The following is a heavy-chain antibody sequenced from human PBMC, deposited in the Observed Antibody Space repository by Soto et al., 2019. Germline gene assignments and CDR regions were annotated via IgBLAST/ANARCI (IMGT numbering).Heavy chain of an antibody. Sequence: ASVKVSCKASGYTFTSYNINWVRQAPGQGLEWVAGSNSNSGNSDHAQKFQGRVTITADKSTSTAYMELSSLRSEDTAVYYCARESREGIIAVAGTGFFYWGQGTLVTVSS. CDR1: GYTFTSYN. CDR3: ARESREGIIAVAGTGFFY. J-gene: IGHJ4*02. CDR2: SNSNSGNS. D-gene: IGHD6-19*01. V-gene: IGHV1-8*01.